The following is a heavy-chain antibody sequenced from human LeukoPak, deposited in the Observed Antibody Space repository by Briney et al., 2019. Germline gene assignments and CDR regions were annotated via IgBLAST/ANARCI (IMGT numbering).Heavy chain of an antibody. D-gene: IGHD6-13*01. CDR3: ARGLRYSSSWWY. V-gene: IGHV4-34*01. Sequence: SETLSLTCAVYDGCFSGYYWSWIRQPPGKGLEWIGEINHSGSTNYNPSLKSRVTISVDTSKNQFSLKLSSVTAADTAVYYCARGLRYSSSWWYWGQGTLVTVSS. CDR1: DGCFSGYY. CDR2: INHSGST. J-gene: IGHJ4*02.